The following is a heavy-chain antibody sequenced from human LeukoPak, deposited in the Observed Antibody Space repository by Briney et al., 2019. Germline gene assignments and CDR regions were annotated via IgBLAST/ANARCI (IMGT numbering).Heavy chain of an antibody. D-gene: IGHD3-10*01. CDR1: GGSISSSSYY. J-gene: IGHJ5*02. Sequence: SETLSLTCTVSGGSISSSSYYWGWIRQPPGKGLEWIGSIYYSGSTYYNPSLKSRVTISVDTSKNQFSLKLSSVTAADTAVYYCARDRNYYGSGSYPWFDPWGQGTLVTVSS. V-gene: IGHV4-39*07. CDR3: ARDRNYYGSGSYPWFDP. CDR2: IYYSGST.